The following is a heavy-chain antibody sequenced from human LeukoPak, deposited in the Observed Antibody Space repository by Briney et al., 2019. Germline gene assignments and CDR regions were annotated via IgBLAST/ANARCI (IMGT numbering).Heavy chain of an antibody. CDR1: VYTYTSYG. V-gene: IGHV1-18*01. CDR3: ARDRKIFGVAIINNWFDP. Sequence: ASVNVSCKASVYTYTSYGISWVGQAPGQGLEGMGWLNAYNGNTNYAQKLQGRVTMTTDTSTSTAYMELRSLRSDDAAVYYCARDRKIFGVAIINNWFDPWGQGTLVTVSS. CDR2: LNAYNGNT. D-gene: IGHD3-3*01. J-gene: IGHJ5*02.